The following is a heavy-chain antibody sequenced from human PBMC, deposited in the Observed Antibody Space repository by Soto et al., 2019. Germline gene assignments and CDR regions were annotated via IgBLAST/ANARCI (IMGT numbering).Heavy chain of an antibody. CDR3: ASARQYFDWLLPFDY. CDR1: GGTFSSYA. CDR2: IIPIFGTA. J-gene: IGHJ4*02. V-gene: IGHV1-69*13. Sequence: SVKVSCKASGGTFSSYAISWVRQAPGQGLEWMGGIIPIFGTANYAQKFQGRVTITADESTSTAYMELSSLRSEDTAVYYCASARQYFDWLLPFDYWGQGTLVTVSS. D-gene: IGHD3-9*01.